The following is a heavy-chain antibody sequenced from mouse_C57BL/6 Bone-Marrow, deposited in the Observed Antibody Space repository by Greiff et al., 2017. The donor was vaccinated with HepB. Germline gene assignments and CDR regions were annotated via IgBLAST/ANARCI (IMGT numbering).Heavy chain of an antibody. J-gene: IGHJ1*03. CDR1: GFTFSSYG. D-gene: IGHD1-1*01. V-gene: IGHV5-6*01. CDR2: ISSGGSYT. Sequence: EVKLQESGGDLVKPGGSLKLSCAASGFTFSSYGMSWVRQTPDKRLEWVATISSGGSYTYYPDSVKGRFTISRDNAKNTLYLQMSSLKSEDTAMYYCARPYYYGSSFSYWYFDVWGTGTTVTVSS. CDR3: ARPYYYGSSFSYWYFDV.